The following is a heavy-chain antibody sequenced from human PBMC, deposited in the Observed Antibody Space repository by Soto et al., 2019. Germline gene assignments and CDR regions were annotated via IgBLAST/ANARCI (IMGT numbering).Heavy chain of an antibody. D-gene: IGHD3-9*01. J-gene: IGHJ5*02. V-gene: IGHV1-69*13. Sequence: SVKVSCKASGGSFSSYAISWMRQAPGQGLEGMGGIIPILGTANYAQKVQGTVTITPAESTSTAYMELSSLSSEDPAVYSCATPYAILSGYPARSNWFHPWGQGTLVTVSS. CDR3: ATPYAILSGYPARSNWFHP. CDR1: GGSFSSYA. CDR2: IIPILGTA.